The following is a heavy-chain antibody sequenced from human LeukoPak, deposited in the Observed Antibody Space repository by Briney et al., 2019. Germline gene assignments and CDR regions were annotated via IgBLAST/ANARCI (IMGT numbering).Heavy chain of an antibody. D-gene: IGHD4-17*01. Sequence: SETLSLTCTVSGGSISSYYWSWIRQPAGKGLEWIGRIYSTGSANYNPSLKRRVTMSVDTSENQFSLKLSSVTAADTAVYYCARVADYGDYVGGDWIDPWGQGTLVTVSS. CDR2: IYSTGSA. CDR1: GGSISSYY. J-gene: IGHJ5*02. CDR3: ARVADYGDYVGGDWIDP. V-gene: IGHV4-4*07.